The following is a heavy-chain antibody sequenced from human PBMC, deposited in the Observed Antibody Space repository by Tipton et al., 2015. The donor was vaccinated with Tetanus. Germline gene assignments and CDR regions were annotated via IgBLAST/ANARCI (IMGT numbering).Heavy chain of an antibody. CDR2: IAFDGKNE. J-gene: IGHJ4*02. CDR1: GFRFSYSG. Sequence: SLRLSYAASGFRFSYSGMHWVRQAPGKGLEWVAVIAFDGKNERYAGSVKGRFIISRDNSKNTLYLQMNSLRPEDTAVYYCAKEFQRARIRFFDSWGQGTQVTASS. V-gene: IGHV3-30*18. D-gene: IGHD2-15*01. CDR3: AKEFQRARIRFFDS.